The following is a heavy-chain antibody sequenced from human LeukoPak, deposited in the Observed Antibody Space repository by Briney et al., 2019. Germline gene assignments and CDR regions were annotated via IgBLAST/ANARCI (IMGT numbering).Heavy chain of an antibody. J-gene: IGHJ4*02. Sequence: LAGGSLRLSCAASGFTFDDYGMSWVRQAPGKGLEWVSGINLNGGSTGYADSVKGRFTISRDNAKNSLYLQMNSLRAEDTALYYCARDPPYYYDSSGPFDYWGQGTLVTVSS. CDR3: ARDPPYYYDSSGPFDY. CDR2: INLNGGST. D-gene: IGHD3-22*01. V-gene: IGHV3-20*04. CDR1: GFTFDDYG.